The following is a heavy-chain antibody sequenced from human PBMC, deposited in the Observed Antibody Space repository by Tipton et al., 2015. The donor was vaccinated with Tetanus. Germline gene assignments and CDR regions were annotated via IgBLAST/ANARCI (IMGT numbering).Heavy chain of an antibody. D-gene: IGHD3-3*02. CDR3: AKDHFRDAFDI. Sequence: SLRLSCAASGFTFSNYAMSWVRQAPGKGLEWVSVIYSGSTRTFYVDSMGDRFTVSRDDSKNMLYLQMNSLRAEDTAVYYCAKDHFRDAFDIWGQGTMVTVSS. J-gene: IGHJ3*02. CDR1: GFTFSNYA. CDR2: IYSGSTRT. V-gene: IGHV3-23*03.